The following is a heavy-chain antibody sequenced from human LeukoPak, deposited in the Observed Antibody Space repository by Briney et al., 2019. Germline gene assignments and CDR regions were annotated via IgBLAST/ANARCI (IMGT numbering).Heavy chain of an antibody. CDR2: INPSGGST. CDR1: GYTFTSYY. V-gene: IGHV1-46*01. D-gene: IGHD5-18*01. CDR3: ARGVHNYGNFDF. Sequence: GASVKVACKASGYTFTSYYMRWVRQAPGQGLEWMGVINPSGGSTNYAQKFQGRVTMTRDTSTSTVYMELRSLRSEDTAVYSCARGVHNYGNFDFWGQGTLVTVSS. J-gene: IGHJ4*02.